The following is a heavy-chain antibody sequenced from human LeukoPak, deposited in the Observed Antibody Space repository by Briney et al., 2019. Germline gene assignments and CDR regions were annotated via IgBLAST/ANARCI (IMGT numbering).Heavy chain of an antibody. D-gene: IGHD3-10*01. Sequence: GGSLRLPCAASGFTFDDYGMSWVRQAPGKGLEWVSGINWNGGSTGYADSVKGRFTISRDNAKNSLYLQMNSLRAEDTALYYCARGGGSGSSLVVWYFDLWGRGTLVTVSS. J-gene: IGHJ2*01. V-gene: IGHV3-20*04. CDR1: GFTFDDYG. CDR3: ARGGGSGSSLVVWYFDL. CDR2: INWNGGST.